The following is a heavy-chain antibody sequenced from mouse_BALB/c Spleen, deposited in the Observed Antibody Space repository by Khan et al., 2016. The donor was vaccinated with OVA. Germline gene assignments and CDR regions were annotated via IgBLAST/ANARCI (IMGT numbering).Heavy chain of an antibody. CDR3: ARERIAY. CDR1: GYTFTSYW. J-gene: IGHJ2*01. CDR2: INPTSGYT. V-gene: IGHV1-7*01. Sequence: VQLQESGAELAKPGASVKMSCKASGYTFTSYWMHWVKQRPGQGLEWIGYINPTSGYTDYNEKFKDKATLSADKSSSTAYMQLSSLTSEDSAVYCCARERIAYWGQGTTRTVSS.